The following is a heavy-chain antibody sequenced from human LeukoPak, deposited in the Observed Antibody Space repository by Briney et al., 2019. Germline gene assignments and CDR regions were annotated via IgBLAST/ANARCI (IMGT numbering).Heavy chain of an antibody. CDR2: IYYSGST. CDR3: ARHSKYYYGMDV. CDR1: GGPISSYY. J-gene: IGHJ6*02. V-gene: IGHV4-59*08. Sequence: PSETLSLTCTVSGGPISSYYWSWIRQPPGKGLEWLGYIYYSGSTNFNPSLNSRVTISVDTSKNQFSLKLSSVTAADTAVYYCARHSKYYYGMDVWGQGTTVTVSS.